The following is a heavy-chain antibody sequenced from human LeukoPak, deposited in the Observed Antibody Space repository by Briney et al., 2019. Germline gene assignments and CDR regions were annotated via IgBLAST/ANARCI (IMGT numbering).Heavy chain of an antibody. D-gene: IGHD6-19*01. V-gene: IGHV6-1*01. Sequence: SQTLSLTCAISGDSVSSNSAAWNWIRQSPSRGLEWLGRTYYRSKWYDDYAVSVRSRITISPDTSKKQFSLQLSSVTPEDTAVYYCARVDQWPPSGWFDPWGQGIQVTVSS. J-gene: IGHJ5*02. CDR3: ARVDQWPPSGWFDP. CDR2: TYYRSKWYD. CDR1: GDSVSSNSAA.